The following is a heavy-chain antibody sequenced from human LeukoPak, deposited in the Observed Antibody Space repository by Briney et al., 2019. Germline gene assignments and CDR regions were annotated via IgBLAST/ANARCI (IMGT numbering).Heavy chain of an antibody. CDR3: ARDRSLYYYYGMDV. Sequence: GGSLRLSCAASGFTFSSYAMHWVRQAPGKGLEWVAVISYDGSNKYYADSVKGRFTTSRDNSKSTLSLQLNSLRAEDTAVYYCARDRSLYYYYGMDVWGQGTTVTVSS. CDR2: ISYDGSNK. CDR1: GFTFSSYA. J-gene: IGHJ6*02. V-gene: IGHV3-30-3*01. D-gene: IGHD3-16*02.